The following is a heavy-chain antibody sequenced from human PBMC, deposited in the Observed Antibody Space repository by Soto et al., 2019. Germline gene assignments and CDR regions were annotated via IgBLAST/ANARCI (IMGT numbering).Heavy chain of an antibody. CDR1: GYTFTSHG. CDR3: ARAVGYSDASDFYSLGH. CDR2: ISAYNGDT. D-gene: IGHD3-3*01. J-gene: IGHJ4*02. Sequence: ASVKVSCKTSGYTFTSHGISWVRWAPGRGLEWMGWISAYNGDTKYAQRVQDRVSMTTDTSTATAYIELRSLRFDDTAIYYCARAVGYSDASDFYSLGHWGQGTLVTVSS. V-gene: IGHV1-18*04.